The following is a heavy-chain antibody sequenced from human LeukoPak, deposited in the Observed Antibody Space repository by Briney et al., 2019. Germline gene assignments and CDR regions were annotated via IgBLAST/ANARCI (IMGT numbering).Heavy chain of an antibody. CDR2: IIPIFGTA. Sequence: ASVKVSCKASGGTFSSYAISWVRQAPGQGLEWMGGIIPIFGTANYAQKFQGRVTITADESTSTAYMELSSLRSEDTAVYYCAREILFHDYGGEKPYNWFDPWGQGTLVTVSS. CDR1: GGTFSSYA. CDR3: AREILFHDYGGEKPYNWFDP. J-gene: IGHJ5*02. D-gene: IGHD4-23*01. V-gene: IGHV1-69*13.